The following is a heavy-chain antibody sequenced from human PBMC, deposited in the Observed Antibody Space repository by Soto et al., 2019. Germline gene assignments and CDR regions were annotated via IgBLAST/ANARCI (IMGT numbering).Heavy chain of an antibody. CDR3: AKGSIEYSASVDN. J-gene: IGHJ4*02. V-gene: IGHV3-23*01. CDR2: ISARGGSS. CDR1: GFSFSSYA. D-gene: IGHD5-12*01. Sequence: DVQLLESGGGLVQPGGSLRLSCAASGFSFSSYAMVWVRQAPGKGLVWVAAISARGGSSSFADSVKGRFTLSRDNSKNVLSLEMNSLRAEDTAIYFCAKGSIEYSASVDNWGQGTLVVVSS.